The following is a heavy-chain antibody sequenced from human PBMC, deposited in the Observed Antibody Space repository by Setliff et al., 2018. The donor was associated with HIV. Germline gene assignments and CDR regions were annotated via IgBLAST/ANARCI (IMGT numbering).Heavy chain of an antibody. J-gene: IGHJ4*02. V-gene: IGHV4-38-2*01. CDR3: ATVSGYYWQYFDY. D-gene: IGHD3-22*01. CDR1: GYSISSGYY. CDR2: IYHSGST. Sequence: SQTLSLTCAVSGYSISSGYYWGWIRQPPGKGLEWIGHIYHSGSTSYNPSLKSRATISVDTSKNQFSLKLSSVTAADTAVYYCATVSGYYWQYFDYWGPGTLVTVSS.